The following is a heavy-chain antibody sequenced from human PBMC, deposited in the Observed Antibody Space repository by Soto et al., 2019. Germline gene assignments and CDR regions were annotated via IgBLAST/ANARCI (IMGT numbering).Heavy chain of an antibody. J-gene: IGHJ1*01. D-gene: IGHD6-19*01. CDR1: GFNFKKFA. Sequence: GGSLRLSCEASGFNFKKFAMGWVRQAPGEGLEWVSGISCCGGSTFYADSVKGRFSLARDDSKNTLSLQLNSPRVEDTAHYYCAKADGEQWLIPHLDNWGQGTQVTVSS. CDR2: ISCCGGST. CDR3: AKADGEQWLIPHLDN. V-gene: IGHV3-23*01.